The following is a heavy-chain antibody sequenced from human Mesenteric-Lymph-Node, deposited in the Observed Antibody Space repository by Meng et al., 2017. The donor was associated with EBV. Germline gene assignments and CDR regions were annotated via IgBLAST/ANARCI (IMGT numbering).Heavy chain of an antibody. CDR2: IYYSGSN. J-gene: IGHJ4*02. CDR1: GGSVSSGSYY. CDR3: ALIIVGATHFDY. Sequence: QVQLQEAGPGLVRPSETLSLTCTVSGGSVSSGSYYWSWIRQPPGKGLEWIGYIYYSGSNNYNPSLKSRVTISVDTSKNQFSLKLSSVTAADTAVYYCALIIVGATHFDYWGQGTLVTVSS. V-gene: IGHV4-61*01. D-gene: IGHD1-26*01.